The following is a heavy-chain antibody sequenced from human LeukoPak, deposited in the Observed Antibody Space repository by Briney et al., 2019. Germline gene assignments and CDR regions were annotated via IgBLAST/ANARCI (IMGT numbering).Heavy chain of an antibody. V-gene: IGHV3-21*01. Sequence: GGSLRLSCAASAFTFSSYSMNWVRQAPGKGLEWVSSISSSSSYIYYADSVKGRFTISRDNAKNSLYLQMNSLRAEDTAVYYCARASSGYPDWFDPWGQGTLVTVSS. J-gene: IGHJ5*02. D-gene: IGHD3-22*01. CDR2: ISSSSSYI. CDR3: ARASSGYPDWFDP. CDR1: AFTFSSYS.